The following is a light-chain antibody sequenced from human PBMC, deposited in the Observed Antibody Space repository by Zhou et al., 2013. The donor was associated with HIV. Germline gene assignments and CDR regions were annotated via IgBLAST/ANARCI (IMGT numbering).Light chain of an antibody. J-gene: IGKJ1*01. V-gene: IGKV3-20*01. CDR2: GAS. CDR3: QQYVSSPRT. Sequence: EIVLTQSPGTLSLSPGERATLSCRASQSVSSSYLAWYQQKPGQAPRLLIYGASSRAPGIPDRFSGSGSGTDFTLTISRLEPEDFAVYSCQQYVSSPRTFGQGTKVEIK. CDR1: QSVSSSY.